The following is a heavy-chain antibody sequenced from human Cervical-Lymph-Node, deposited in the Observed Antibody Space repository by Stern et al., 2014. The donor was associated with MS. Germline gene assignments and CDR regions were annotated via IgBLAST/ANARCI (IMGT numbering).Heavy chain of an antibody. CDR1: GFTFSNAW. V-gene: IGHV3-15*01. CDR3: TPDYHYYGMDV. J-gene: IGHJ6*02. CDR2: IKSKTDGGTT. Sequence: EVQLVQSGGGLVKPGGSLRLSCAASGFTFSNAWMSWVRQAPGKGLEWVGRIKSKTDGGTTDYAAPGKGRFTISRDDSKNTLYLRMNSLKTEDTAVYYCTPDYHYYGMDVWGQGTTVTVSS.